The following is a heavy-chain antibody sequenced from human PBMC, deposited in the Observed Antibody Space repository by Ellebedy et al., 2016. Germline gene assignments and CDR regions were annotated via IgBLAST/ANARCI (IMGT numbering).Heavy chain of an antibody. CDR2: ITATGGIT. Sequence: GGPLRLSXGASGFTFSDYAMSWVPQAPGKGLEWISAITATGGITYYLASVKGRFTISRDNPKSKLYLQMNSLRADDTAIYYCAKTTEASTTYYDYVWGNYRSASIDYWGQGTQVTVSS. CDR1: GFTFSDYA. D-gene: IGHD3-16*02. J-gene: IGHJ4*02. V-gene: IGHV3-23*01. CDR3: AKTTEASTTYYDYVWGNYRSASIDY.